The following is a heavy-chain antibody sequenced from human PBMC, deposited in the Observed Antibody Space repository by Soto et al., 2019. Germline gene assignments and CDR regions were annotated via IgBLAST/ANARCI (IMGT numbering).Heavy chain of an antibody. CDR1: GFTVTDNH. CDR2: IYYNGNT. CDR3: ATGGDTAKDGY. Sequence: VQLVESGGGLVQPGGSLRVSCAGSGFTVTDNHMTWVRQAPGRGPEWVSTIYYNGNTFHADSVWGRFTISRDTSKNMLYLQMNSLRAEDTAVYYCATGGDTAKDGYWGQGTLVTVSS. V-gene: IGHV3-53*01. J-gene: IGHJ4*02. D-gene: IGHD5-18*01.